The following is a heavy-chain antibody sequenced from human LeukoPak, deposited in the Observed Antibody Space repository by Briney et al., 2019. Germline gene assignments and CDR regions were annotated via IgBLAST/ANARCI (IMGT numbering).Heavy chain of an antibody. Sequence: APVKVSCKASGYTFTSYGISWVRQAPGQGLEWMGWISAYNGNTNYAQKLQGRVTMTTDTSTSTAYMELRSLRSDDTAVYYCARRVGYCSSTSCPNFDYWGQGTLVTVSS. D-gene: IGHD2-2*03. CDR1: GYTFTSYG. J-gene: IGHJ4*02. V-gene: IGHV1-18*01. CDR2: ISAYNGNT. CDR3: ARRVGYCSSTSCPNFDY.